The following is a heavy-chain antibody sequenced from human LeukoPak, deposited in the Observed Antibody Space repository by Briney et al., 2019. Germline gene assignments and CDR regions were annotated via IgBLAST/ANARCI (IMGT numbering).Heavy chain of an antibody. CDR2: IYTSGST. CDR1: GGSISSGSYY. CDR3: ARDYYDSSGFHPLGY. J-gene: IGHJ4*02. Sequence: SQTLSLTCTVSGGSISSGSYYWSWIRQPAGKGLEWIGRIYTSGSTNYNPSLKSRVTMSVDTSKNQFSLKLSSVTAADTAVYYCARDYYDSSGFHPLGYWGQGTLVTVSS. D-gene: IGHD3-22*01. V-gene: IGHV4-61*02.